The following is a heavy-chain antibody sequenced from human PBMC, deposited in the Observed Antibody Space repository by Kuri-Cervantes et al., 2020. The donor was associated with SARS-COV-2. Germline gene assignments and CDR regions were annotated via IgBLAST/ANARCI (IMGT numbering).Heavy chain of an antibody. J-gene: IGHJ5*02. CDR1: GFTFSAST. D-gene: IGHD1-14*01. Sequence: GGSLRLSCGPSGFTFSASTMNWVRQAPRKVLGWVSSISSSSSYIYYADSVKGRFTISRDNAKNALYLQMSSLRAEDTALYHCARSTYKNWFDPWGQGTLVTVSS. CDR2: ISSSSSYI. CDR3: ARSTYKNWFDP. V-gene: IGHV3-21*04.